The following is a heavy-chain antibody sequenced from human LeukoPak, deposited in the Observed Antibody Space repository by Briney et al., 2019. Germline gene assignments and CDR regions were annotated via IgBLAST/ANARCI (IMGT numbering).Heavy chain of an antibody. D-gene: IGHD3-22*01. V-gene: IGHV4-4*07. J-gene: IGHJ4*02. CDR3: AREFYYYDSSGYYGLAFDY. CDR1: GGSISSYY. CDR2: IYTSGST. Sequence: SETLSLTCTVSGGSISSYYWSWIRQPAGKGLEWIGRIYTSGSTNYNPSLKSRVTISVDTSKNQFSLKLSSVTAADTAVYYCAREFYYYDSSGYYGLAFDYWGQGTLVTVSS.